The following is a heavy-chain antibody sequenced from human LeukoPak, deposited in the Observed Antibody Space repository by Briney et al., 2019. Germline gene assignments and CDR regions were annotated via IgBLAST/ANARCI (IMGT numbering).Heavy chain of an antibody. V-gene: IGHV5-10-1*01. CDR1: GYSFTSYW. Sequence: GESLRISCKGSGYSFTSYWISSVRQMPGKGLEWMGRIDPSDSYTSYGPSFQGHVTISADKSISTAYLQRSSLKASDTAMYYCARDYSGAPRTFDYWGQGTLVTVSS. J-gene: IGHJ4*02. D-gene: IGHD5-12*01. CDR2: IDPSDSYT. CDR3: ARDYSGAPRTFDY.